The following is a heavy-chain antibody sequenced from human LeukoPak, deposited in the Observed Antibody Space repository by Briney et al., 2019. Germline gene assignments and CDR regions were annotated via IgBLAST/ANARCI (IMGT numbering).Heavy chain of an antibody. D-gene: IGHD2/OR15-2a*01. Sequence: GGSLRLSCAASGFIFSSYSMNWVRQAPGKGLEWVSSISGSSNYIYYADSVKGRFTISRDNAENSLYLQMNSLRAEDTAVYYCAREPPVSPDYWGQGTLVTVSS. V-gene: IGHV3-21*01. CDR3: AREPPVSPDY. CDR1: GFIFSSYS. J-gene: IGHJ4*02. CDR2: ISGSSNYI.